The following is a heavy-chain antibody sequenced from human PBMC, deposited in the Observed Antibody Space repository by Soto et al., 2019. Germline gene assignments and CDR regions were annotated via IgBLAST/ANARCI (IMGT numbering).Heavy chain of an antibody. V-gene: IGHV4-39*01. CDR3: AILRSDWAL. D-gene: IGHD3-9*01. CDR1: GGSISSSSYY. J-gene: IGHJ4*02. Sequence: SETLSLTCTVSGGSISSSSYYWGWIRQPPGKGLEWIGSIYYSGSTYYDPPLKSRITISVDTSKIQFSLMLSYVTAADTAVYYCAILRSDWALWGQGTLVTVSS. CDR2: IYYSGST.